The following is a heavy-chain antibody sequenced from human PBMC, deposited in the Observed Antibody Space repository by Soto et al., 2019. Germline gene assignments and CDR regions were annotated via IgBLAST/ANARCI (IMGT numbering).Heavy chain of an antibody. V-gene: IGHV1-69*12. J-gene: IGHJ6*02. CDR2: IIPIFGTA. Sequence: QVQLVQSGAEVKKPGSSVKVSCKASGGTFSSYAISWVRQAPGQGLEWMGGIIPIFGTANYAQKSQGRATITADESTSTSYMELSSLSSEDTAVYYCAAHGLPIYHYYGMDVWGQGTTVTVSS. CDR3: AAHGLPIYHYYGMDV. CDR1: GGTFSSYA. D-gene: IGHD5-18*01.